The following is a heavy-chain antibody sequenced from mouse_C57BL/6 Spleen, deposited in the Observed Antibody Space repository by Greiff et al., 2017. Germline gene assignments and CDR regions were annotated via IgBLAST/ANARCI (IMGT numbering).Heavy chain of an antibody. CDR1: GYTFTDYE. D-gene: IGHD2-4*01. Sequence: QVQLQQSGAELVRPGASVTLSCKASGYTFTDYEMHWVKQTPVHGLEWIGAIDPETGGTAYNQKFKGKDILTADKSSSTAYMELRSLTSEDSAVYYCTRGRIKEFAYWGQGTLVTVSA. CDR3: TRGRIKEFAY. V-gene: IGHV1-15*01. J-gene: IGHJ3*01. CDR2: IDPETGGT.